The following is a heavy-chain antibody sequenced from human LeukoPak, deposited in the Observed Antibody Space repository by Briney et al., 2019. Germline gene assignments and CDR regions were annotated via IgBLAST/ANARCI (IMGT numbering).Heavy chain of an antibody. J-gene: IGHJ4*02. CDR3: ARPRWLQFGPHDS. D-gene: IGHD5-24*01. Sequence: GGSLRLSCAVSGFTFSSYWMTWVRQAPGKGLEWVANINQDGSEKYYVDSVKGRFTISRDNAKNSLFLQMNSLRAEDTAVYYCARPRWLQFGPHDSWGQGTLVTVSS. V-gene: IGHV3-7*01. CDR1: GFTFSSYW. CDR2: INQDGSEK.